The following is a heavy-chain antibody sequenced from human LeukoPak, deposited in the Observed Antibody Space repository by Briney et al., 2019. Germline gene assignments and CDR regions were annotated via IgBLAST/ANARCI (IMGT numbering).Heavy chain of an antibody. Sequence: GASVKVSCKASGGTFSSYAISWVRQASGQGLEWMGGIIPIFGTANYAQKFQGRVTITTDESTSTAYLELSSLRSEDTAVYYCARTHYYGSRPNWFDPWGQGTLVTVSS. CDR1: GGTFSSYA. J-gene: IGHJ5*02. CDR3: ARTHYYGSRPNWFDP. D-gene: IGHD3-10*01. V-gene: IGHV1-69*05. CDR2: IIPIFGTA.